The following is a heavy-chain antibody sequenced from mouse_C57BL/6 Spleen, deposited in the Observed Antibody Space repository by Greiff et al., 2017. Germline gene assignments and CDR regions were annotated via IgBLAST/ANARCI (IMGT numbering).Heavy chain of an antibody. V-gene: IGHV1-55*01. CDR2: IYPGSGST. CDR3: ARWVYDYDNAMDY. J-gene: IGHJ4*01. Sequence: QVQLQQPGAELVKPGASVKMSCKASGYTFTSYWITWVKQRPGQGLEWIGDIYPGSGSTNYNEKFKSKATLTVDTSSSTADMQLSSLTSEDSAVSYCARWVYDYDNAMDYWGQGTSVTVSS. D-gene: IGHD2-4*01. CDR1: GYTFTSYW.